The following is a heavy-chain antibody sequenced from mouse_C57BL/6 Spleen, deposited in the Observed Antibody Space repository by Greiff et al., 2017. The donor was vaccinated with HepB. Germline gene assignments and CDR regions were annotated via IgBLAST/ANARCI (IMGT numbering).Heavy chain of an antibody. CDR3: ASFYDGYSPWFAY. J-gene: IGHJ3*01. D-gene: IGHD2-3*01. CDR2: IYPRSGNT. Sequence: QVQLQQSGAELARPGASVKLSCKASGYTFTSYGISWVKQRTGQGLEWIGEIYPRSGNTYYNEKFKGKATLTADKSYSTAYMELRSLTSEDSAVYFCASFYDGYSPWFAYWGQGTLVTVSA. CDR1: GYTFTSYG. V-gene: IGHV1-81*01.